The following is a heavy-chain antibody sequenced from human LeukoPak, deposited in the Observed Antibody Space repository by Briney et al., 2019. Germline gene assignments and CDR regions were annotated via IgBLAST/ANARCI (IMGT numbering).Heavy chain of an antibody. CDR2: MNPNSGNT. CDR1: GYTFTSYD. D-gene: IGHD4-17*01. Sequence: ASVKVSCKASGYTFTSYDINWVRQATGQGLEWMGWMNPNSGNTGYAQRFQGRVTMTRNTSISTAYMELSSLRSEDTAVFYCARADFGDYGLDPWGQGTQVTVSS. CDR3: ARADFGDYGLDP. J-gene: IGHJ5*02. V-gene: IGHV1-8*01.